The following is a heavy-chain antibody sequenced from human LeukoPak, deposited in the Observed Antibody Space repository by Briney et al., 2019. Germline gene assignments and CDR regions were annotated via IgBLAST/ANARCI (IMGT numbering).Heavy chain of an antibody. CDR2: INPNSGGT. V-gene: IGHV1-2*02. Sequence: ASVKVSCKASGYTFTGYYMHWVRRAPGQGLEWMGWINPNSGGTNYAQKFQGRVTMTRDTSISTAYMELSRLRSDDTAVYYCARGSLVSGDAFDIWGQGTMVTVSS. CDR3: ARGSLVSGDAFDI. D-gene: IGHD3-10*01. J-gene: IGHJ3*02. CDR1: GYTFTGYY.